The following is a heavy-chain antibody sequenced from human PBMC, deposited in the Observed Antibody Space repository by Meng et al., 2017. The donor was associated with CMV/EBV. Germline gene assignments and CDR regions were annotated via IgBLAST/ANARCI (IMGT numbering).Heavy chain of an antibody. V-gene: IGHV4-39*01. J-gene: IGHJ1*01. CDR1: GGSISSSSYY. Sequence: GSLRLSCTVSGGSISSSSYYWGWIRQPPGKGLEWIGSIYYSGSTYYSSSLKSRVTISVDTSKNQFSLKLSSVTAADTAVYYCARLSAAADVYFQHWGQGTLVTVSS. CDR2: IYYSGST. D-gene: IGHD6-13*01. CDR3: ARLSAAADVYFQH.